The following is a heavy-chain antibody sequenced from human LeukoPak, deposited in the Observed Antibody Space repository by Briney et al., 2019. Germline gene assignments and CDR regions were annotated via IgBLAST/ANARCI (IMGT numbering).Heavy chain of an antibody. CDR3: AKSDTACYGWIFDY. Sequence: GGSLRLSCAASGFTFSSYAMSWVRQAPGKGLEWVSAISGSGGSTHYADSVKGRFTISRDNSKNTLYLQMNSLRAEDTAVYYCAKSDTACYGWIFDYWGQGTLVTVSS. CDR2: ISGSGGST. CDR1: GFTFSSYA. V-gene: IGHV3-23*01. D-gene: IGHD5-18*01. J-gene: IGHJ4*02.